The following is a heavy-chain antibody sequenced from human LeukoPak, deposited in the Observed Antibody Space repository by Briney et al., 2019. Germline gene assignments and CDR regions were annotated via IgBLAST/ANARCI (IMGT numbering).Heavy chain of an antibody. CDR2: IYYSGST. J-gene: IGHJ5*02. D-gene: IGHD4-17*01. V-gene: IGHV4-61*01. CDR1: GGSVSSGSYY. Sequence: SETLSLTCTVSGGSVSSGSYYYNWIRQPPGKGLEWIGYIYYSGSTNYNPSLKSRLTMSVDTSKNQFSLKLSSVTAADTAVYYCARGMTTGPDPWGQGILVTVSS. CDR3: ARGMTTGPDP.